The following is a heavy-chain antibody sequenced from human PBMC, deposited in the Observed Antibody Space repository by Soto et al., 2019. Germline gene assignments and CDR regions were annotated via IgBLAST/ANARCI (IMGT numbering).Heavy chain of an antibody. D-gene: IGHD3-9*01. Sequence: QITLKESGPTLVKPTQTLTLTCTFSGFSLSTSEVGVGWIRQPPGKALEWLALIYWDDDKRYSPSLRSRLTITQDPSKNQVVLTMTNVDPVDTATYYCAHRFDWYYFDYWGQGTLVTVSS. CDR3: AHRFDWYYFDY. CDR1: GFSLSTSEVG. V-gene: IGHV2-5*02. J-gene: IGHJ4*02. CDR2: IYWDDDK.